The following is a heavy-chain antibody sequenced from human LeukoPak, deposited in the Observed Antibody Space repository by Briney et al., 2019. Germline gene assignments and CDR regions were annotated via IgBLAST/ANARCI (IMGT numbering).Heavy chain of an antibody. CDR2: ISYNIGHI. CDR1: GFTFSSYS. CDR3: ARDRGSGWFYDIDY. J-gene: IGHJ4*02. V-gene: IGHV3-21*06. Sequence: GGSLRLSCAASGFTFSSYSMNWVRQAPGKRLEWVSSISYNIGHIYYADSVKGRFTISRDNAKNSLYLQTNSLRAEDTAVYYCARDRGSGWFYDIDYWGQGTLVTVSS. D-gene: IGHD6-19*01.